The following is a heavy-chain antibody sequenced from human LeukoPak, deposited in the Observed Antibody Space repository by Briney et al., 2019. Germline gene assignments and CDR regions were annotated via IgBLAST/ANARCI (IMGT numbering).Heavy chain of an antibody. V-gene: IGHV4-39*07. CDR3: AGVTTGYYYMDV. Sequence: SETLSLTCTVSGGSISSSSYYWGWIRQPPGKGLEWIGSIYYSGSTYYNSPLKSRVTISVDTSKIQFSLKLSSATAADTAVYYCAGVTTGYYYMDVWGNGTTVTVSS. CDR1: GGSISSSSYY. CDR2: IYYSGST. J-gene: IGHJ6*03. D-gene: IGHD1-14*01.